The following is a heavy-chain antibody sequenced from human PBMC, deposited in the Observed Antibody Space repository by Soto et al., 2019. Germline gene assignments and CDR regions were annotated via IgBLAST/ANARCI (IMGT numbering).Heavy chain of an antibody. CDR2: ISYSGST. D-gene: IGHD3-16*01. CDR3: ARGGRRSPGMDV. CDR1: GGSISSGCYY. V-gene: IGHV4-31*03. J-gene: IGHJ6*02. Sequence: QGQLPESGPGLVKPSQTLSLTCTVSGGSISSGCYYWSWIRQHPGKGLEWIGYISYSGSTDCNPSLKCRVTISVDTGKIQFSLKLSSVTAADTAVYYCARGGRRSPGMDVWGQGTTVTVSS.